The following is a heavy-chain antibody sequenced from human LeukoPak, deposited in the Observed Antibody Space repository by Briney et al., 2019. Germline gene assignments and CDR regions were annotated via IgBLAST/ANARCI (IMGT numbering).Heavy chain of an antibody. CDR1: GFTFSSYA. V-gene: IGHV3-30*04. J-gene: IGHJ4*02. D-gene: IGHD4-17*01. CDR2: IWYDGSNK. Sequence: GGSLRLSCAASGFTFSSYAMHWVRQAPGKGLEWVAVIWYDGSNKYYADSVKGRFTISRDNSKNTLYLQMNSLRAEDTAVYYCARDGSVTTLFSGYFDYWGQGTLVTVSS. CDR3: ARDGSVTTLFSGYFDY.